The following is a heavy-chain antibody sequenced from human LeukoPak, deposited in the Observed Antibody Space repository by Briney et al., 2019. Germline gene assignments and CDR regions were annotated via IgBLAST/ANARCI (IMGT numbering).Heavy chain of an antibody. J-gene: IGHJ6*02. CDR1: GFTFSSYW. D-gene: IGHD3-9*01. CDR3: TRDLMDYDVSTGLHHYYMDV. V-gene: IGHV3-74*01. CDR2: INGDGRNI. Sequence: GGSLRLSCVAAGFTFSSYWMHWVRQDPRKGLVWVSRINGDGRNINYADSVRGRFTISRDNAKNTLYLQMNTLRVEDTAVYYCTRDLMDYDVSTGLHHYYMDVWGQGTTVTVSS.